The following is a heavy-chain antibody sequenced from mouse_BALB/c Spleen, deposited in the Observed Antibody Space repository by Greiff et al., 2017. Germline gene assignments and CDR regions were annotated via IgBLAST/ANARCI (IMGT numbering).Heavy chain of an antibody. D-gene: IGHD3-1*01. CDR1: GFTFSSYY. CDR2: INSNGGST. J-gene: IGHJ4*01. CDR3: ARRGSLYYAMDY. Sequence: DVKLVESGGGLVKLGGSLKLSCAASGFTFSSYYMSWVRQTPEKRLELVAAINSNGGSTYYPDTVKGRFTISRDNAKNTLYLQMSSLKSEDTALYYCARRGSLYYAMDYWGQGTSVTVSS. V-gene: IGHV5-6-2*01.